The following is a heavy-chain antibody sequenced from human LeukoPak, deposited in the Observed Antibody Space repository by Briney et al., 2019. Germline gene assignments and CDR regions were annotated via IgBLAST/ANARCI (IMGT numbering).Heavy chain of an antibody. J-gene: IGHJ4*02. D-gene: IGHD4-17*01. CDR2: ISGSGGST. CDR1: GFTFSSYA. Sequence: PGGSLRLSCAASGFTFSSYAMSWVRQAPGKGLEWVSAISGSGGSTYYADSVKGRFTISRDNSKNTLYLQMNSLRVEDTAVYYCARDEPTVTTGPPVGSWGQGTLVTVSS. V-gene: IGHV3-23*01. CDR3: ARDEPTVTTGPPVGS.